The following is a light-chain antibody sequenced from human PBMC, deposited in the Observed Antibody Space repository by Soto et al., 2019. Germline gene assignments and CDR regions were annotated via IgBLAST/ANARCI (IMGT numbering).Light chain of an antibody. Sequence: EIVMTQSPATLSVSPGERATLSCRASQRVSSNLAWYQQKPGQAPRLLIYGASTRATGIPARFSGSGSGTEFTLTISSLQSEDFAGYYCQQYNNWPPIAFGQGTKVEIK. CDR2: GAS. J-gene: IGKJ1*01. CDR1: QRVSSN. CDR3: QQYNNWPPIA. V-gene: IGKV3-15*01.